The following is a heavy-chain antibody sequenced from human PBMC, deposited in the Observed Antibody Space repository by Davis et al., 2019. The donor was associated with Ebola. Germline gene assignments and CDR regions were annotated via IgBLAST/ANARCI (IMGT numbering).Heavy chain of an antibody. J-gene: IGHJ4*02. D-gene: IGHD3-22*01. Sequence: SVKVSCKTFGYTFNSYAISWVRQAPGQGLEWMGRIIPILGIANYAQKFQGRVTITADKSTSTAYMELSSLRSEDTAVYYCARSGDSSGYSTNYFDYWGQGTLVTVSS. V-gene: IGHV1-69*04. CDR3: ARSGDSSGYSTNYFDY. CDR1: GYTFNSYA. CDR2: IIPILGIA.